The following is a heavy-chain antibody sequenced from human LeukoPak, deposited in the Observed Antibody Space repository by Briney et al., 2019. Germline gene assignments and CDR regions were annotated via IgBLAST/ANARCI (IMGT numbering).Heavy chain of an antibody. CDR1: GYNFTNYW. CDR3: ARHARTRTYFDILTGYPDAFDI. D-gene: IGHD3-9*01. J-gene: IGHJ3*02. V-gene: IGHV5-51*01. CDR2: IYPGDSNT. Sequence: GESLKISCKGSGYNFTNYWIGWVRQMPGKGLEWMGIIYPGDSNTRYSPSFQGQVTISGDRSISTAYLQWSSLKASNTAMYYCARHARTRTYFDILTGYPDAFDIWGQGTMVIVSS.